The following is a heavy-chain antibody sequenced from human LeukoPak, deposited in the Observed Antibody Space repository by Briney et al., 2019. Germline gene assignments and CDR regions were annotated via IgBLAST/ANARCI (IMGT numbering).Heavy chain of an antibody. CDR1: GASSSGYY. D-gene: IGHD5-18*01. J-gene: IGHJ5*02. Sequence: PSETLSLTCALYGASSSGYYWSWIRQPPGKWLEWKGEINHSGSTNYNTSFKSRVTISVDTSKNQFSLKLSSVTAADTAVYYCARYSYDHDPWGQGTLVTVSS. CDR2: INHSGST. V-gene: IGHV4-34*01. CDR3: ARYSYDHDP.